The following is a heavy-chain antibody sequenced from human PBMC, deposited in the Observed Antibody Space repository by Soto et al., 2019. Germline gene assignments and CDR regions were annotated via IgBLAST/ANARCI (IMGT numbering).Heavy chain of an antibody. CDR1: GYTFTSYG. Sequence: QVQLVQSGAEVKKPGASVKVSCKASGYTFTSYGISWVRQAPGQGLEWMGWISAYNGNTNYAQKLQGRVTMTTDTSTSTANMELRSLRSDDKAVYYCARGQHRSSPQTPCDYWGQGTLVTVSS. CDR3: ARGQHRSSPQTPCDY. D-gene: IGHD6-6*01. J-gene: IGHJ4*02. CDR2: ISAYNGNT. V-gene: IGHV1-18*01.